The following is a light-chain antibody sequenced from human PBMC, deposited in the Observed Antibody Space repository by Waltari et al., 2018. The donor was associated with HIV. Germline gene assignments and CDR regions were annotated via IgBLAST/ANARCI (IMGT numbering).Light chain of an antibody. CDR3: VSYAGSNTVI. J-gene: IGLJ2*01. Sequence: QSALTQPPSASGSPGQSVTISCTGTSSDIGGYNDASWYKQHLGKAPNLIIYEVTKRPSGLPNRFSGSKSGNTASLTVSGLQAEDEADYYCVSYAGSNTVIFGGGTKLTVL. CDR2: EVT. V-gene: IGLV2-8*01. CDR1: SSDIGGYND.